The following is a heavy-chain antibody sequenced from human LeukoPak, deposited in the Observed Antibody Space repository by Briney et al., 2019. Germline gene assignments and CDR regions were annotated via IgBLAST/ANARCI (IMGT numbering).Heavy chain of an antibody. CDR1: GYTLTELS. CDR2: FDPEDGET. Sequence: ASVKVSCKVSGYTLTELSMHWVRQAPGKGLEWMGGFDPEDGETIYAQKFQGRVTMTEDTSTDTAYKELSSLRSEDTAVYYCATRGSVRGVLYFDYWGQGTLVTVSS. D-gene: IGHD3-10*01. CDR3: ATRGSVRGVLYFDY. V-gene: IGHV1-24*01. J-gene: IGHJ4*02.